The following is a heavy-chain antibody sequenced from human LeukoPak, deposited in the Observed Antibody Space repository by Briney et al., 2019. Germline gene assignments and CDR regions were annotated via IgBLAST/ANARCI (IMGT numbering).Heavy chain of an antibody. D-gene: IGHD5-18*01. Sequence: SETLSLTCTVSGGSISTYYWSWIRQPPGKGLEWIGNIYNIGNTKYNPSLKTRVTISLDTSKNQFSLKLSSVTAADTAVYYCARAEYNYGYPRWLDPWGQGTLVTVSS. CDR2: IYNIGNT. V-gene: IGHV4-59*01. CDR1: GGSISTYY. J-gene: IGHJ5*02. CDR3: ARAEYNYGYPRWLDP.